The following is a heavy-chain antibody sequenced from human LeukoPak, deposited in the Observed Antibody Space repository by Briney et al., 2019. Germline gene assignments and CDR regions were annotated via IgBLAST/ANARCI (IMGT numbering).Heavy chain of an antibody. CDR1: GFTFSSYA. D-gene: IGHD1-26*01. CDR3: VRGGFFRYSGTSGDY. V-gene: IGHV3-30*04. CDR2: ISFDGTDA. Sequence: GTSLRLSCAASGFTFSSYAIHWVRQAPGKGLEWVAVISFDGTDAFYADSVKGRFTISRDNAQNSLYLQMTSLRVEDMAIYYCVRGGFFRYSGTSGDYWGQGSQVTVSS. J-gene: IGHJ4*02.